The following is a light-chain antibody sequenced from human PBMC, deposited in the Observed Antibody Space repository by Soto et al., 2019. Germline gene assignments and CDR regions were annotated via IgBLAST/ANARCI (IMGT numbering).Light chain of an antibody. Sequence: QSALTQPASVSGSPGQSITISCTVTSSDVGGYNYVSWYQHHPGKAPKLMIYEVTNRPLGVSNRFSGSKSGNTASLTISWLQAEDEADYYCSSYTSSSTPWVFGTGTKVTVL. CDR3: SSYTSSSTPWV. CDR1: SSDVGGYNY. CDR2: EVT. V-gene: IGLV2-14*01. J-gene: IGLJ1*01.